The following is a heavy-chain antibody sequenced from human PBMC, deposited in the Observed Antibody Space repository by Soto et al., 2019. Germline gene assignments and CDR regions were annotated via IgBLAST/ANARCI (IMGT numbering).Heavy chain of an antibody. D-gene: IGHD6-13*01. V-gene: IGHV4-59*01. CDR2: VYYTGTT. CDR3: ARDLAAVPRAFDY. Sequence: QVQLQESGPGLLKPSETLSLTCTVSGGSISSYFYIWVRQPPGKGLEWIGSVYYTGTTDYNPSLTSRVTKSVDTSKTQFSLNLRSVPAADTAVYYCARDLAAVPRAFDYWGRGTLVTVSS. J-gene: IGHJ4*02. CDR1: GGSISSYF.